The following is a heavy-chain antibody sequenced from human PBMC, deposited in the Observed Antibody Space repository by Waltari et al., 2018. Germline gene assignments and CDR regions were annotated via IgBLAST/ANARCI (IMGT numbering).Heavy chain of an antibody. CDR3: ARTSSSWDGPSYYYYGMDV. D-gene: IGHD6-13*01. J-gene: IGHJ6*02. CDR2: MNPNSGNT. V-gene: IGHV1-8*03. CDR1: GYTFTSYD. Sequence: QVQLVQSGAEVKKPGASVKVSCKASGYTFTSYDINWVRQATGQGLEWMGWMNPNSGNTGYAQKFQGRVTITRNTSISTAYMELSSLRSEDTAVYYCARTSSSWDGPSYYYYGMDVWGQGTTVTVSS.